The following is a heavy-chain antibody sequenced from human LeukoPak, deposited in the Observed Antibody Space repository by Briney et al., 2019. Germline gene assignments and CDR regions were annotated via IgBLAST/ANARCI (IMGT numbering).Heavy chain of an antibody. D-gene: IGHD1-26*01. V-gene: IGHV3-48*03. Sequence: PGGSLRLSCAASGFTFSSYEMNWVRQAPGKGLEWVSYISSSGSTIYYAVSVKGRFTISRDNAKNSLYLQMNSLRAEDTAVYYCARGLVGATRSLAYWGQGTLVTVSS. J-gene: IGHJ4*02. CDR2: ISSSGSTI. CDR3: ARGLVGATRSLAY. CDR1: GFTFSSYE.